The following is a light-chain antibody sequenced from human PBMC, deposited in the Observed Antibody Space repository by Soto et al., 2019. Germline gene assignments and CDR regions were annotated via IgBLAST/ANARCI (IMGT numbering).Light chain of an antibody. CDR3: QQSYSTWT. CDR1: QSISYS. J-gene: IGKJ1*01. V-gene: IGKV1-39*01. CDR2: TTS. Sequence: DIQMTQSPSSLSASVGDRLTITCRASQSISYSLNWYQHKPGKAPKLLIFTTSNLQSGVPARFSGSGSGTDFTLTINSLQPEDFATYYCQQSYSTWTFGQGTKVEIK.